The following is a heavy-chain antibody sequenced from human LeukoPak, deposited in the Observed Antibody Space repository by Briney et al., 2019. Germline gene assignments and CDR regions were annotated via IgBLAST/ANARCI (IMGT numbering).Heavy chain of an antibody. V-gene: IGHV4-39*01. CDR3: ALLWFGESNWFDP. Sequence: PSETLCPTCTVSGGSISSSSYYWGWIRQPPGKGLEWIGSIYYSGSTYYNPSLKSRVTISVDTSKSQFSLKLRSVTAADTAVYYCALLWFGESNWFDPWGQGTLVTVSS. CDR2: IYYSGST. J-gene: IGHJ5*02. D-gene: IGHD3-10*01. CDR1: GGSISSSSYY.